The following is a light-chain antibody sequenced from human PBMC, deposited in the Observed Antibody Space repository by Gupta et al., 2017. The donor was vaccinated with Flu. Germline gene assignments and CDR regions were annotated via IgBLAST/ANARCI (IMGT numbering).Light chain of an antibody. CDR2: WSS. V-gene: IGKV4-1*01. CDR3: QQYYSSPYT. Sequence: DIVMTQSPEYLAVSLGDRATINCKSSQSVFWDSDKKNYLAWYQQKPGQPPKVLFYWSSTRESGVPDRFGGSGSATDFTLTISSLQAEDVAVYYCQQYYSSPYTFGYGAKLEI. J-gene: IGKJ2*01. CDR1: QSVFWDSDKKNY.